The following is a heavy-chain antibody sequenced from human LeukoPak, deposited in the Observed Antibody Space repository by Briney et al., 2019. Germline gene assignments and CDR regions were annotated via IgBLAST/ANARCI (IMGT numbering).Heavy chain of an antibody. Sequence: GGSLRLSCAVSGFTFSNFPMSWVRQAPGKGLVCVSSISGSGATTYYADSVKGRFTVSRDNSKNTLYLEMSSLRAEDTAEYYCAKGLVTSTLCSYYGLDVWGQGTTVTVSS. CDR3: AKGLVTSTLCSYYGLDV. V-gene: IGHV3-23*01. CDR2: ISGSGATT. J-gene: IGHJ6*02. D-gene: IGHD3-10*02. CDR1: GFTFSNFP.